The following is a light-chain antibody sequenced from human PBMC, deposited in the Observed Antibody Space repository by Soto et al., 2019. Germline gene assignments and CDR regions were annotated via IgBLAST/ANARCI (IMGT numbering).Light chain of an antibody. V-gene: IGKV3-20*01. J-gene: IGKJ1*01. CDR2: DAS. Sequence: ELVWTQSPATLSVSPGERAALSCRVRPSVSIDLAWYQQTPGQAPRLLIYDASSRAPGIPDRFSGSGSGTDFALTISRLEPEDFAIYYCQQYGTSTGTFGQGSKVDNK. CDR1: PSVSID. CDR3: QQYGTSTGT.